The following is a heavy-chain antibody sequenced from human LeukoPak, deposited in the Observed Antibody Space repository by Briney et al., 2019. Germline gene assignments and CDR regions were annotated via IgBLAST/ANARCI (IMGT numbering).Heavy chain of an antibody. CDR2: INSDGSWT. CDR3: VSFYETY. J-gene: IGHJ4*02. D-gene: IGHD2/OR15-2a*01. CDR1: GNYW. Sequence: GGSLRLSCAASGNYWMHWVRQAPGKGLVWVSHINSDGSWTSYADSVKGRFTISKDNAKNTVYLQMDSLRAEDTAVYYCVSFYETYWGRGTLDTVSS. V-gene: IGHV3-74*01.